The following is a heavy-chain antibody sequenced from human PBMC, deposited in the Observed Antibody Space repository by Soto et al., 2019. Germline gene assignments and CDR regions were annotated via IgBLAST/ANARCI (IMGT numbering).Heavy chain of an antibody. J-gene: IGHJ1*01. V-gene: IGHV4-4*02. CDR2: IYHSGST. Sequence: QVQLQESGPGLVKPSGTLSLTCAVSGGSISSSNWWSWVRQPPGKGLEWIGEIYHSGSTNYNPSRKRRVTISVDKSKSQCSLKLSSVTAADTAVYYCARDTEDIVVVARREVAGGYFQHWGQGTLVTVSS. CDR1: GGSISSSNW. CDR3: ARDTEDIVVVARREVAGGYFQH. D-gene: IGHD2-15*01.